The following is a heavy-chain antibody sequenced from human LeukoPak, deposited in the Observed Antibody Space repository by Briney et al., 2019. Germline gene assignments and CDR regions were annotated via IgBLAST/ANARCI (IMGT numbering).Heavy chain of an antibody. Sequence: PSETLSLTCTVSGGSISSYYWSWLRQPAGKGLEWIGRIYTCGSTNYYPSLKSRVTMSVDTSKNQFSLKLSSVMAADTAVYYCARDIVVVPVANWFDPWGQGALVTVSS. J-gene: IGHJ5*02. CDR1: GGSISSYY. D-gene: IGHD2-2*01. CDR3: ARDIVVVPVANWFDP. V-gene: IGHV4-4*07. CDR2: IYTCGST.